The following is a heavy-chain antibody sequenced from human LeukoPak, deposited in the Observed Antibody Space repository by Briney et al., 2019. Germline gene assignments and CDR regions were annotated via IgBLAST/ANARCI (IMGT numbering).Heavy chain of an antibody. Sequence: ASVKVSCKASGYTFTSYYMHWVRQAPGQGLEWMGIINPSGGSTSYAQKFQGRVTMTRDTSTSTVYMELSSLRSEDTAVYYCARGGEMVTMINGFQHWGQGTLVTVSS. D-gene: IGHD3-22*01. CDR1: GYTFTSYY. J-gene: IGHJ1*01. V-gene: IGHV1-46*03. CDR2: INPSGGST. CDR3: ARGGEMVTMINGFQH.